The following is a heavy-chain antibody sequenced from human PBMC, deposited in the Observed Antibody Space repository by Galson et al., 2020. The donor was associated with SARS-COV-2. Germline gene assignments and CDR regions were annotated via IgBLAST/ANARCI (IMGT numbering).Heavy chain of an antibody. Sequence: HGESLKISCKGSGYSFTNYWIAWVRQMPGEGLEWMGIIYPTDSDTRYSPSFQGQVTISVDKSIRTAYLQWSSLQASDTAIYYCARLGIDSSGWYMGYFDYWGQGTLVTVSS. J-gene: IGHJ4*02. CDR2: IYPTDSDT. CDR1: GYSFTNYW. V-gene: IGHV5-51*01. D-gene: IGHD6-19*01. CDR3: ARLGIDSSGWYMGYFDY.